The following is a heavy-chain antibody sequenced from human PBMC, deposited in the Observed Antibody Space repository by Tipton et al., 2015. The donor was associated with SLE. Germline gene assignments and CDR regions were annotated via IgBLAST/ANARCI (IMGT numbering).Heavy chain of an antibody. D-gene: IGHD2-21*01. CDR1: GGSISSGVYY. J-gene: IGHJ6*03. V-gene: IGHV4-61*02. CDR2: LDISGST. CDR3: ARLIPGSYYFYMDV. Sequence: LRLSCTVSGGSISSGVYYWTWIRQPAGKGLEWIGRLDISGSTAYNPSLKSRATISEDTSKNQFSLRLSSVTAADTAVYYCARLIPGSYYFYMDVWGKGTTVTVSS.